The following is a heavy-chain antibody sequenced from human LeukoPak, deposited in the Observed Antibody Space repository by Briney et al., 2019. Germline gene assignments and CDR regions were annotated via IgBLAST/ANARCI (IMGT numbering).Heavy chain of an antibody. Sequence: PSETLSLTCSVSGDSITSGTYYWGWIRQPPGQGLEWIGNMHYSGSTYYNPSLESRVTLSVDTSKNQFSLKLNSVTATDTAVYFCARVVAVPQSVGYFFDYWGQGTLVTVSS. J-gene: IGHJ4*02. CDR3: ARVVAVPQSVGYFFDY. D-gene: IGHD2-21*01. CDR2: MHYSGST. CDR1: GDSITSGTYY. V-gene: IGHV4-39*02.